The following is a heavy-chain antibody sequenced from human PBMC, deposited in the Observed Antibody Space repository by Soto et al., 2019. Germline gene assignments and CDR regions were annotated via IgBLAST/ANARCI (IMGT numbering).Heavy chain of an antibody. D-gene: IGHD5-18*01. CDR3: ASPLTAMVISVLGY. Sequence: RRLSCAASGFTFSSYWMHWVRQAPGKGLVWVSRINSDGSSTSYADSVKGRFTISRDNAKNTLYLQMNSLRAEDTAVYYCASPLTAMVISVLGYWGQGTLVTVSS. V-gene: IGHV3-74*01. CDR1: GFTFSSYW. J-gene: IGHJ4*02. CDR2: INSDGSST.